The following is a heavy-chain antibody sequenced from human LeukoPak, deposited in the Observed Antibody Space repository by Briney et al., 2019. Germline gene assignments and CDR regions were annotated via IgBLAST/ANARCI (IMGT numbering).Heavy chain of an antibody. CDR1: GGSISSGSYY. D-gene: IGHD3-22*01. Sequence: SQTLSLTCTASGGSISSGSYYWSWIRQPAGKGLEWIGRIYTSGSTNYNPSPKRRVTISVDTSKNQFSLKRSSVTAADTAVYYCARVPRGGYSVTVDYWGQGTLVTVSS. V-gene: IGHV4-61*02. J-gene: IGHJ4*02. CDR2: IYTSGST. CDR3: ARVPRGGYSVTVDY.